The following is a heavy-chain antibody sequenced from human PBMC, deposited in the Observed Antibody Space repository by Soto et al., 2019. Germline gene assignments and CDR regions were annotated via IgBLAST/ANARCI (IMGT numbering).Heavy chain of an antibody. J-gene: IGHJ6*03. CDR2: ISGSGGST. Sequence: GGSLRLSCAASGFTFSSYAMSWVRQAPGKGLEWVSAISGSGGSTYYADSVKGRFTISRDNSKNTLYLQMNSLRAEDTAVYYCAKDRCTNGVCYIPEDEYYYYMDVWGKGTTVTVSS. CDR1: GFTFSSYA. CDR3: AKDRCTNGVCYIPEDEYYYYMDV. V-gene: IGHV3-23*01. D-gene: IGHD2-8*01.